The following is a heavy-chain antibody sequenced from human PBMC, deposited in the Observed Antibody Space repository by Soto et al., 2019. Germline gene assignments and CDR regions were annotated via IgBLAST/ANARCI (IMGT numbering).Heavy chain of an antibody. Sequence: QVQLVESGGGVVQPGRSLRLSCAASGFTFSSYAMHWVRQAPGKGLEWVAVISYDGSNKYYADSVKGRFTISRDNSKNTLYLQMNSRRAEDTAGYYCARPNSHYYYYGMDVWGQGTTVTVSS. CDR3: ARPNSHYYYYGMDV. D-gene: IGHD5-18*01. V-gene: IGHV3-30-3*01. CDR2: ISYDGSNK. CDR1: GFTFSSYA. J-gene: IGHJ6*02.